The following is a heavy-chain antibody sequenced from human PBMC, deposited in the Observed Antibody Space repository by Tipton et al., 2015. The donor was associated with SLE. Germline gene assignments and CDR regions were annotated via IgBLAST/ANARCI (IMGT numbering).Heavy chain of an antibody. D-gene: IGHD2-2*01. V-gene: IGHV3-30*02. CDR1: GFTFRSYG. CDR2: IRYDGSNK. CDR3: GKDGGGGSTSCFDY. J-gene: IGHJ4*02. Sequence: SLRLSCVASGFTFRSYGMHWVRQAPGKGLEWVSFIRYDGSNKYYADSVKGRFSISRDNSKNMLYMQMNSLRPEETAMYYCGKDGGGGSTSCFDYWGQGTLVTVSS.